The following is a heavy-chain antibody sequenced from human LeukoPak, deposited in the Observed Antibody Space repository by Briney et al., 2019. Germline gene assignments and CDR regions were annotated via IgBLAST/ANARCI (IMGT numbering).Heavy chain of an antibody. CDR2: INSDGRNI. Sequence: PGGSLRLSCAASGFTFSSHWMHWVRQAPGKGLVWVSRINSDGRNINYADSVKGRFTISRDNAKNTLYLQMNSLRAEDTAVYYCAKDKSSSSSSGLKYYFDYWGQGTLVIVSS. D-gene: IGHD6-6*01. CDR1: GFTFSSHW. CDR3: AKDKSSSSSSGLKYYFDY. J-gene: IGHJ4*02. V-gene: IGHV3-74*01.